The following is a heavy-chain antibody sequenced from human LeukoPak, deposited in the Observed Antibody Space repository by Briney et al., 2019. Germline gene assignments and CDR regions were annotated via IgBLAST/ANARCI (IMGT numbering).Heavy chain of an antibody. Sequence: GESLKISCKGFGYRFTDYWIGWVRQMPGKGLEWMGILYPGDSDTRYSPSFQGQVTISADKSINTAHLQWSSLKASDTAMYYCARGAAGTTPDYYYFGLDVWGQGTTVRVSS. V-gene: IGHV5-51*01. CDR3: ARGAAGTTPDYYYFGLDV. CDR2: LYPGDSDT. J-gene: IGHJ6*02. CDR1: GYRFTDYW. D-gene: IGHD1-7*01.